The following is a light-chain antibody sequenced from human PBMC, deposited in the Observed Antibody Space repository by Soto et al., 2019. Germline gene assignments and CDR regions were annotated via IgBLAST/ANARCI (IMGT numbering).Light chain of an antibody. CDR1: SSNIGSNY. CDR2: RNN. J-gene: IGLJ7*01. Sequence: QSALTQPASVSGSPGQSITISCSGSSSNIGSNYVYWYQQLPGTAPKLLIYRNNQRPSGVPDRFSGSKSGTSASLAISGLRSEDEADYYCAAWDDSLSGPVFGGGTQLTVL. CDR3: AAWDDSLSGPV. V-gene: IGLV1-47*01.